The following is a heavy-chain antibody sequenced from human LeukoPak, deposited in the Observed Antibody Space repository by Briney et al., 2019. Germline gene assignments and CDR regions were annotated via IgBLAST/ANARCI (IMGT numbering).Heavy chain of an antibody. J-gene: IGHJ4*02. V-gene: IGHV3-53*01. Sequence: GGSLRLSCAATGFTLSRNYMSWVRQPPGKGLEWVSVIYTDGSTYYADSVKGRFTLSRDNSKNTLYLQMNSLRAEDTAVYYCAKSPGGVIDYWGQGTLVTVSS. D-gene: IGHD2-21*01. CDR2: IYTDGST. CDR1: GFTLSRNY. CDR3: AKSPGGVIDY.